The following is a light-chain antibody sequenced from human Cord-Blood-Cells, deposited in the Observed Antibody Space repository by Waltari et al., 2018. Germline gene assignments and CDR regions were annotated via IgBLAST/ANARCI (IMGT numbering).Light chain of an antibody. V-gene: IGKV1-27*01. CDR1: QGISNY. Sequence: DIQMTQSPSSLSASVGDRVHITCRASQGISNYLAWYQQKPGKVPKLLIYAASTLQSGVPSRFRGSGSGTDFTLTISSLQPEDVATYYCQKYNSAPRTFGQGTKVEIK. J-gene: IGKJ1*01. CDR2: AAS. CDR3: QKYNSAPRT.